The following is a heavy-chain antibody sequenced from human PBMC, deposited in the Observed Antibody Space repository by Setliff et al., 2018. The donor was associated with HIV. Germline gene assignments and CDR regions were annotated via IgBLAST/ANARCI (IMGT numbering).Heavy chain of an antibody. D-gene: IGHD2-8*01. V-gene: IGHV4-39*07. CDR1: GGSISSSSYY. CDR2: IFHSGNT. Sequence: SETLSLTCAVSGGSISSSSYYWGWIRQPPGKGLEWIGSIFHSGNTYSSPSLKSRVTISVDTSKNQFSLKLTSVTAADTAVYYCARPIEGYYDAFHIWGQGTLVTVSS. J-gene: IGHJ3*02. CDR3: ARPIEGYYDAFHI.